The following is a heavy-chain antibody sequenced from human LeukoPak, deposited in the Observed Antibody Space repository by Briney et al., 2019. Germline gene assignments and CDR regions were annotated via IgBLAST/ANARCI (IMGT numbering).Heavy chain of an antibody. D-gene: IGHD3-10*01. Sequence: SQTLSLTCAISGDSVSSNSAAWNWIRQSPSRGLEWLGRTYYRSKRYKDYAVSVKSRITINPDTSKNQFSLQLNSVTPEDTAVYYCARSDMVRGVIISAFDIWGQGTMVTVSS. CDR2: TYYRSKRYK. CDR3: ARSDMVRGVIISAFDI. V-gene: IGHV6-1*01. J-gene: IGHJ3*02. CDR1: GDSVSSNSAA.